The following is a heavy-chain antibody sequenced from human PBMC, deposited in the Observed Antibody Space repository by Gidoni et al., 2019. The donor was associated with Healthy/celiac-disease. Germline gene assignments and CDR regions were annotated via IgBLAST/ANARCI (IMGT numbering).Heavy chain of an antibody. CDR3: ARDRSMLSRGHYYYGMDV. CDR2: ISYDGSNK. Sequence: QVQLVESGGGVVQPGRSLRLSCAASGFTFSSYAMHWVRQAPGKGLEWVAVISYDGSNKYYADSVKGRFTISRDNSKNTLYLQMNSLRAEDTAVYYCARDRSMLSRGHYYYGMDVWGQGTTVTVSS. J-gene: IGHJ6*02. CDR1: GFTFSSYA. D-gene: IGHD2-8*01. V-gene: IGHV3-30-3*01.